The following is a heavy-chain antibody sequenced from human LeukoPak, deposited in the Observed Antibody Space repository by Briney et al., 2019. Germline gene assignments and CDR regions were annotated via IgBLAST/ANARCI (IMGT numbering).Heavy chain of an antibody. J-gene: IGHJ4*02. D-gene: IGHD6-13*01. V-gene: IGHV3-53*01. Sequence: GGSLRLSCAASGFTVSSNYMSWVRQAPGKGLEWVSVIYSGGSTYYADSVKGRFTVSRDNSKNTLYLQMHSLRAEDTAVYYCARALGIAAAGWGFDFWGQGTLLTVSS. CDR2: IYSGGST. CDR1: GFTVSSNY. CDR3: ARALGIAAAGWGFDF.